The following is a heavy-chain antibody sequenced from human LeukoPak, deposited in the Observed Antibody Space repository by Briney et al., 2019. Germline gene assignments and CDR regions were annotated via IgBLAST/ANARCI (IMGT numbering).Heavy chain of an antibody. CDR1: GGTFSSYA. J-gene: IGHJ4*02. CDR2: IIPILGTA. V-gene: IGHV1-69*04. CDR3: ASFMTTVTKSSDFDY. Sequence: SVKVTCKASGGTFSSYAISWVRQAPGQGLEWMGRIIPILGTANYTQKFQGRVTITADKSTSTAYMELSSLRSEDTAVYYCASFMTTVTKSSDFDYWGQGTLVTVSS. D-gene: IGHD4-17*01.